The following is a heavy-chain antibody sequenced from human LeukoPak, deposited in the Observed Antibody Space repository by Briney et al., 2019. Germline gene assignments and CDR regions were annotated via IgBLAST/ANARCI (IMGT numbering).Heavy chain of an antibody. J-gene: IGHJ5*02. V-gene: IGHV1-46*01. CDR1: GYTFTSYY. Sequence: GASVKVSCKASGYTFTSYYMHWVRQAPGQGLEGMGIINPSGGSTSYAQKFQGRVTMTRDTSTSTVYMELSSLRSEDTAVYYCARDTPPKNWFDPWGQGTLVTVSS. CDR2: INPSGGST. CDR3: ARDTPPKNWFDP.